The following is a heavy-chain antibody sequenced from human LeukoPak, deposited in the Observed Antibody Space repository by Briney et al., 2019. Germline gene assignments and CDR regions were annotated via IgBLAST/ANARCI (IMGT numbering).Heavy chain of an antibody. CDR3: AREGGASSTVTTAYGMDV. CDR2: INPSGGST. Sequence: AASVKVSCKASGYIFTDFYMHWVRQAPGQGLEWMGIINPSGGSTSYAQKFQGRVTMTRDTSTSTVYMELSSLRSEDTAVYYCAREGGASSTVTTAYGMDVWGQGTTVTVSS. J-gene: IGHJ6*02. V-gene: IGHV1-46*01. CDR1: GYIFTDFY. D-gene: IGHD4-11*01.